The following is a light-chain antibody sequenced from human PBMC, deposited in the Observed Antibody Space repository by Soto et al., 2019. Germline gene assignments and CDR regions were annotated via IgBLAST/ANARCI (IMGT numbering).Light chain of an antibody. Sequence: HSSLTQPGSVSGSPGQSITISCTGSSSYTGDYDYVSWYQQHPGKAPKVLISEVSNRPSGVSNRFSGSKSGNTASLTISGPQAEDEADYYCNSYATGNTRVFGTGTKVTVL. CDR2: EVS. CDR3: NSYATGNTRV. CDR1: SSYTGDYDY. V-gene: IGLV2-14*01. J-gene: IGLJ1*01.